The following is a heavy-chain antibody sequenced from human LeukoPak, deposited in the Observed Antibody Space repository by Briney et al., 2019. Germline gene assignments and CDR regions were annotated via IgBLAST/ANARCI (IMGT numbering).Heavy chain of an antibody. CDR1: GFTFSSYA. D-gene: IGHD3-22*01. V-gene: IGHV3-23*01. Sequence: PGGSLRLSCAASGFTFSSYAMSWVRQAPGKGLEWVSAISGSGGSTYYADSVKGRFTISRDNSKNTLYLQMNSLRAEDTAVYYCAKADGSGYXYAXDYXXXGTLVTVXS. CDR2: ISGSGGST. J-gene: IGHJ4*02. CDR3: AKADGSGYXYAXDY.